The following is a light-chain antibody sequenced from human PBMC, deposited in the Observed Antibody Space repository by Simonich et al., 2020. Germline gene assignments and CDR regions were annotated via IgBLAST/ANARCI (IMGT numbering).Light chain of an antibody. CDR2: DAS. Sequence: EIVLTQSPGTLSLSPGERATLSCRASQSVSSSYLAWSQQKPGLAPRLLIYDASSRATGIPDRFSGSGSGTEFALTISSMQSEDFAVYYCQQYNNWPPLTFGGGTKVEIK. CDR3: QQYNNWPPLT. CDR1: QSVSSSY. V-gene: IGKV3D-20*01. J-gene: IGKJ4*01.